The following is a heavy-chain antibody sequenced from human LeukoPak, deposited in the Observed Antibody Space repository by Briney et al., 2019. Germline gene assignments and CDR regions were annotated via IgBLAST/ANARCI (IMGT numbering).Heavy chain of an antibody. Sequence: GGSLRLSCAASGFTFSSYSMNWVRQAPGKGLEWVSYISSSSSNIFYADSFKGRFTISRDNAQNSLYLQMNSLRAEDTAVYYCARGDIVVVPAAIARGGYYYYGMDVWGQGTTVTVSS. CDR2: ISSSSSNI. CDR1: GFTFSSYS. V-gene: IGHV3-21*01. J-gene: IGHJ6*02. D-gene: IGHD2-2*01. CDR3: ARGDIVVVPAAIARGGYYYYGMDV.